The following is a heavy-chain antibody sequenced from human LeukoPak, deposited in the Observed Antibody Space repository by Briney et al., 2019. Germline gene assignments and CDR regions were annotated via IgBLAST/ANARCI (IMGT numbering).Heavy chain of an antibody. CDR1: GFIFSGYW. V-gene: IGHV3-74*01. CDR2: IDNDGIST. J-gene: IGHJ4*02. Sequence: GGSLRLSCAGSGFIFSGYWMHWVRQAPGKGLVWVSRIDNDGISTTYADSVKGRFTISRDNAKNRLYLQMNSLRAEDTAVYYCARGSHFDYWGQGTLVTVSS. CDR3: ARGSHFDY.